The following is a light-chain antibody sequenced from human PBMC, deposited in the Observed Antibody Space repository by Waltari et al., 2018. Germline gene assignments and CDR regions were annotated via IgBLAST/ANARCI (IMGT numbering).Light chain of an antibody. CDR2: GAS. V-gene: IGKV3-15*01. CDR3: QQYNNWPPQDT. J-gene: IGKJ2*01. CDR1: QSVSTN. Sequence: GERATLSCRASQSVSTNLAWYQQKPGQAPRLLISGASTRATDIPARFSGSGSGTEFTLTISSLQSEDFAIYYCQQYNNWPPQDTFGQGTKLEIK.